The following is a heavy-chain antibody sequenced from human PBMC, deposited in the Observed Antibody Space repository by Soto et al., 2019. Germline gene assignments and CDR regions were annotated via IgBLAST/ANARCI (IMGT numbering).Heavy chain of an antibody. Sequence: GGSLRLSCAASGFTVSGNYVSWVRQAPGKGLEWVSVIYSGGSTYYADSVKGRFTISRDNSKNTLYLQMNSLRAEDTAVYYCARIYYGSGHDAFDIWGQGTMVTVSS. D-gene: IGHD3-10*01. CDR2: IYSGGST. CDR3: ARIYYGSGHDAFDI. V-gene: IGHV3-66*01. J-gene: IGHJ3*02. CDR1: GFTVSGNY.